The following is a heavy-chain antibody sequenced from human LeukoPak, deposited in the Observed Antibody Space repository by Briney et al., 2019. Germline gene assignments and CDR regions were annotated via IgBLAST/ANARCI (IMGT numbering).Heavy chain of an antibody. V-gene: IGHV4-61*02. CDR3: ARVDGSCSGGSCPSGNWFDP. J-gene: IGHJ5*02. D-gene: IGHD2-15*01. CDR2: FHTRGST. Sequence: PSETLSLTCTVPRGSISSGNYYWSWIRQPAGKGLEWIGRFHTRGSTNYNPSLKSRVIISVDTSKNQFSLKLNSVTAADTAVYYCARVDGSCSGGSCPSGNWFDPWGQGTLVTVSS. CDR1: RGSISSGNYY.